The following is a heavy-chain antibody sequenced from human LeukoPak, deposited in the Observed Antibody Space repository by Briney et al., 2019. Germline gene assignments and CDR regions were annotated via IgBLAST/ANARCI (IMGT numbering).Heavy chain of an antibody. CDR2: INSDGSST. CDR3: ARGSFWSGYLDY. V-gene: IGHV3-74*01. CDR1: GFTFSSYW. Sequence: GGSLRLSCAASGFTFSSYWMHWVRQAPGKGLVWVSRINSDGSSTSYADSVKGRFTISRNNAKNTLYLQMNSLRAEDTAVYYCARGSFWSGYLDYWGQGTLVTVSS. J-gene: IGHJ4*02. D-gene: IGHD3-3*01.